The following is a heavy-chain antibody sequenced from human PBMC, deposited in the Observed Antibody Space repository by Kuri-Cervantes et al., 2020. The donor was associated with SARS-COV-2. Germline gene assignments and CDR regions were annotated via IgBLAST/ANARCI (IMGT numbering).Heavy chain of an antibody. D-gene: IGHD3-3*01. Sequence: LRLSCTVSDGSISSYYWSWTPQPPGKALEWFANIFSNDEKSYSTSLKSRLTIAKDTAKSQVVLTMTNMDPVDTATYYCARIPYYDFWCGLMFYDDWGQGTLVTVSS. CDR1: DGSISSYYW. CDR3: ARIPYYDFWCGLMFYDD. J-gene: IGHJ4*02. V-gene: IGHV2-26*01. CDR2: IFSNDEK.